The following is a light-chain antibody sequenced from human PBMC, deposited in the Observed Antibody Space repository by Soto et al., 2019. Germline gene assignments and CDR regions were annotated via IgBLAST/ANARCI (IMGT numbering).Light chain of an antibody. J-gene: IGKJ2*01. CDR3: QQYNNWPPYT. Sequence: EIVMTHSPATLSVSPGEKATLSCRASHSDSSNLAWYQQKPGQAPRLLIYGASTRATGIPARFSGSGSGTECTLAISRLQSEGFAVYYCQQYNNWPPYTCGQGTKLEIK. CDR1: HSDSSN. V-gene: IGKV3-15*01. CDR2: GAS.